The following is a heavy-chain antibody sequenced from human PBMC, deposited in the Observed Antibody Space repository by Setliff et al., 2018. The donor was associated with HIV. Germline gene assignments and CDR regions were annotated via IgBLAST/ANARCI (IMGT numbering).Heavy chain of an antibody. D-gene: IGHD3-10*01. J-gene: IGHJ4*02. V-gene: IGHV4-38-2*02. Sequence: SETLSLTCTVSGFSISTGHYWGWVRQSPGKGLEWIGSVYHSGSTYYAASLKSRVTISVDTSKNQFSLKLTSVTAADTAVYYCARQPPRSALQVWFGDYWGQGILVTVSS. CDR3: ARQPPRSALQVWFGDY. CDR2: VYHSGST. CDR1: GFSISTGHY.